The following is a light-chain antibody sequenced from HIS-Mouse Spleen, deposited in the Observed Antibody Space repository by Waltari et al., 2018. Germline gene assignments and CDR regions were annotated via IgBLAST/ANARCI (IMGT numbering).Light chain of an antibody. CDR3: AAWDDSLSGWV. J-gene: IGLJ3*02. V-gene: IGLV1-47*01. CDR1: SSNIGSNY. Sequence: QSVLTQPPSASGTPGQRVTISCSGSSSNIGSNYVYWYQQLPGTAPKLLIYGNKQRPSGGPDRFSGSKSGTSASLAISGLRSEDEADYYCAAWDDSLSGWVFGGGTKLTVL. CDR2: GNK.